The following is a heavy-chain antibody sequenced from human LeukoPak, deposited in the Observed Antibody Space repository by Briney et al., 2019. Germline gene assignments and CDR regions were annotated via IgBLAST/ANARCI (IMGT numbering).Heavy chain of an antibody. V-gene: IGHV4-4*07. J-gene: IGHJ2*01. D-gene: IGHD4-17*01. Sequence: PSETLSPTCTVSGGSISSYYWSWIRQPAGKGLEWIGRIYTSGSTNYNPSLKSRVTMTVDTSMNQFSLKLSSVTAADTAVYYCARDPNYGDYLADWYFDLWGRGTLVTVSS. CDR1: GGSISSYY. CDR3: ARDPNYGDYLADWYFDL. CDR2: IYTSGST.